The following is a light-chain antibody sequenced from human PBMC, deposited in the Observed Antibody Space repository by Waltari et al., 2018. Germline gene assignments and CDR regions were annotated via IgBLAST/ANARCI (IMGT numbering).Light chain of an antibody. V-gene: IGLV2-11*01. Sequence: QSALTPPRPVSGSPGQSVTISCTGTSSDVGGYNYVSWYQQHPYKAPKLMIYDVNKRPSGVPDRFSGSKSGNTASLTISGLQAEDEADYYCCSYAGTYTSYMFFGGGTKLTVL. CDR1: SSDVGGYNY. CDR3: CSYAGTYTSYMF. CDR2: DVN. J-gene: IGLJ2*01.